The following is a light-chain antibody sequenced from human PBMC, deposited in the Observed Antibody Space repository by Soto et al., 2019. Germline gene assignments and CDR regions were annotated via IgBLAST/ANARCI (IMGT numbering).Light chain of an antibody. CDR1: QSVSSY. CDR2: AAS. Sequence: EIVLTQSPATLSLSPGERATLSCRASQSVSSYLAWYQQKPGQAPRLLIYAASNRATGIPARFSGSGSGTDFTLTISSLEPYDFAVYYCQQRSDWPSTFGGGTKVQIK. V-gene: IGKV3-11*01. J-gene: IGKJ4*01. CDR3: QQRSDWPST.